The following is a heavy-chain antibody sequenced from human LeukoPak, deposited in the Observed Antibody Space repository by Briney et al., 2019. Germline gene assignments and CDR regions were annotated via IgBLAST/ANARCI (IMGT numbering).Heavy chain of an antibody. CDR2: IYSGGST. D-gene: IGHD3-10*01. CDR1: GFTVSSNY. CDR3: ARPRIWFGNTLEDY. Sequence: GGSLRLSCAASGFTVSSNYMSWARQAPGKGLEWVSVIYSGGSTYYADSVKGRFTISRDNSKNTLYLQMNSLRAEDTAVYYCARPRIWFGNTLEDYWGQGTLVTVSS. V-gene: IGHV3-53*01. J-gene: IGHJ4*02.